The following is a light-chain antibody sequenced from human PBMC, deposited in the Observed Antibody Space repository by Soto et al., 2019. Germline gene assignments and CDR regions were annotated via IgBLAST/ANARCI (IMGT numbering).Light chain of an antibody. V-gene: IGLV1-44*01. Sequence: QSVLTQTPSASGTPGQRVSISGSGSSTNIGRNTVICYQQVPGTTPKVLIHSNSQRPSGVPDRFSGSKSGTSASLANSGLQSDDEADDYCAAWDASLKGVVFGGGTQRTVL. CDR2: SNS. CDR3: AAWDASLKGVV. CDR1: STNIGRNT. J-gene: IGLJ2*01.